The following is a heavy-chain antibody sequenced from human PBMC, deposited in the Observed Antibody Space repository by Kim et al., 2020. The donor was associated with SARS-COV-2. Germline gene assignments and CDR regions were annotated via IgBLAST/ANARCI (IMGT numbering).Heavy chain of an antibody. CDR3: VRSLADDAFDV. V-gene: IGHV3-74*01. CDR1: GITLTTSW. D-gene: IGHD3-16*02. J-gene: IGHJ3*01. CDR2: IESDGSVR. Sequence: GGSLRLSCVASGITLTTSWIHWVRQAPGKGLVWVSRIESDGSVRSYADFVKGRISVSRDNAKNTLHLQMYSLTVEDTAVYYCVRSLADDAFDVWGQGT.